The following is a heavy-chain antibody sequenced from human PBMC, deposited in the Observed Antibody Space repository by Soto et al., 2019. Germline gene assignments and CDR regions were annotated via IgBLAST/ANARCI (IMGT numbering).Heavy chain of an antibody. D-gene: IGHD1-26*01. CDR2: IWSDGTNK. J-gene: IGHJ4*02. CDR1: GFNFPDYA. CDR3: ARGGRISEGTRLDN. Sequence: QIQLVESGGGVVQPGRSLRLSCAASGFNFPDYAMHWVRQAPGKGLEWVSVIWSDGTNKYYVDSVKGRFTISRDNSNQTLILLMNSLRAEDTAVYYCARGGRISEGTRLDNWGQGILVTVSS. V-gene: IGHV3-33*01.